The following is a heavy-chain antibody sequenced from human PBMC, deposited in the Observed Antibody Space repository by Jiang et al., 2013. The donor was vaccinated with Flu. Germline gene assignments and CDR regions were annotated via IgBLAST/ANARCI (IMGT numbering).Heavy chain of an antibody. Sequence: KPTQTLTLTCTFSGFSLSTSGVGVGWIRQPPGKALEWLAVLFWNGNHYYSPTLKSRLSITKDTSKDQVVLTLTNMDPVDTGTYYCARSLYGDFVDWFDPWGQGNVVTVSS. V-gene: IGHV2-5*01. CDR3: ARSLYGDFVDWFDP. J-gene: IGHJ5*02. CDR2: LFWNGNH. CDR1: GFSLSTSGVG. D-gene: IGHD4-17*01.